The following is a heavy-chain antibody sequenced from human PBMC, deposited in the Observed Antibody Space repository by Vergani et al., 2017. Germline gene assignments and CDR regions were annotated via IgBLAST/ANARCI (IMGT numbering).Heavy chain of an antibody. V-gene: IGHV2-70*01. CDR2: IDWDEDK. D-gene: IGHD6-25*01. Sequence: QVTLRESGPALVKPTQTPTLPCTFPGFSLSTSGMCVSWIPQPPGKALEWRALIDWDEDKYYSTSLKTRLTISKDTSKNQVVLTMTNMDPVDTATYYCAGSIAAADPFDYWGQGTLVTVSS. CDR3: AGSIAAADPFDY. CDR1: GFSLSTSGMC. J-gene: IGHJ4*02.